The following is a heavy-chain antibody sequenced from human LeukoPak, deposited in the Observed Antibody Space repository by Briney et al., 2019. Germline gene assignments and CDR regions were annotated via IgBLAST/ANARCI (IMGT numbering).Heavy chain of an antibody. V-gene: IGHV4-39*01. Sequence: SETLSLTCTVSGGSISSSNYFWGWIRQPPGKGLEWIGSIYYSGSTYYNPSLKSRVTISVDTSKNQFSLKLSSVTAADTAVYYCARQSPVRNGGSYSRGAFDIWGQGTMVTVSS. CDR1: GGSISSSNYF. D-gene: IGHD1-26*01. CDR3: ARQSPVRNGGSYSRGAFDI. CDR2: IYYSGST. J-gene: IGHJ3*02.